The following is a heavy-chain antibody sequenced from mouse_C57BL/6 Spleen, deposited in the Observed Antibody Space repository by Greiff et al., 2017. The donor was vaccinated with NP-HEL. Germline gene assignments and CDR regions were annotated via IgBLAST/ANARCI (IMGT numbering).Heavy chain of an antibody. CDR3: ARSEVPGYAMDY. V-gene: IGHV1-42*01. Sequence: EVQLQQSGPELVKPGASVKISCKASGYSFTGYYMNWVKQSPEKSLEWIGEINPSTGGTTYNQKFKAKATLTVDKSSSTAYMQLKSLTSEDSAVYYCARSEVPGYAMDYWGQGTSVTVSS. J-gene: IGHJ4*01. CDR2: INPSTGGT. CDR1: GYSFTGYY.